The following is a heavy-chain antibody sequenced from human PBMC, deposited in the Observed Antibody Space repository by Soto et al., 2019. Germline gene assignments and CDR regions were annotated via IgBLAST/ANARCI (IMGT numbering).Heavy chain of an antibody. Sequence: ASVKVSCKASGGTFSSYAISWVRQAPGQGLEWMGGIIPIFGAANYAQKFQGRVTITADESTSTAYMELSSLRSEDTAVYYCARRGEFGEFLYWGQGTLVTVSS. CDR1: GGTFSSYA. J-gene: IGHJ4*02. V-gene: IGHV1-69*13. CDR2: IIPIFGAA. D-gene: IGHD3-10*01. CDR3: ARRGEFGEFLY.